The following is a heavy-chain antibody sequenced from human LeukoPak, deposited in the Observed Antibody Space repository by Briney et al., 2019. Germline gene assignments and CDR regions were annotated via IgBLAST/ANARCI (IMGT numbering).Heavy chain of an antibody. CDR3: ARDTDYFDY. CDR2: IYTSGGT. V-gene: IGHV4-61*02. CDR1: GGSISSGSYY. Sequence: TTSETLSLTCTVSGGSISSGSYYWSWIRQPAGKGLEWIGRIYTSGGTNYNPSLKSRVTISVDTSKNQFSLKLSSVTAADTAVYYCARDTDYFDYWGQGTLVTVSS. D-gene: IGHD4-17*01. J-gene: IGHJ4*02.